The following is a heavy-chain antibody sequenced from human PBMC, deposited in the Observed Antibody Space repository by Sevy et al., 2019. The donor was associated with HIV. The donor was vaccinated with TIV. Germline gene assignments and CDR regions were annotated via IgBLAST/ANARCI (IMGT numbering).Heavy chain of an antibody. D-gene: IGHD1-1*01. CDR1: GFIFNIFG. CDR3: AKLPWTPDTTFDY. V-gene: IGHV3-30*02. Sequence: GGSLRLSCAASGFIFNIFGMHWVRQAPGKGLEWVAFIRYDGSDKYYTDSVKGRFTISRDNSKDTLYLQMNSLRAEDTAVYYCAKLPWTPDTTFDYWGQGTLVTVSS. J-gene: IGHJ4*02. CDR2: IRYDGSDK.